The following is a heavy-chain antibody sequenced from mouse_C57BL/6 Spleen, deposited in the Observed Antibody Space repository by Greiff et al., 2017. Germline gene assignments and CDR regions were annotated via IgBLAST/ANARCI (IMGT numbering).Heavy chain of an antibody. CDR2: INPYNGGT. CDR3: ARGVITTVVAPRWFAY. CDR1: GYTFTDYY. Sequence: EVQLQQSGPVLVKPGASVKMSCKASGYTFTDYYMNWVKQSHGKSLEWIGVINPYNGGTSYNQKFKGKATLTVDKSSSTAYMELNSLTSEDSAVYYCARGVITTVVAPRWFAYWGQGTLVTVSA. J-gene: IGHJ3*01. D-gene: IGHD1-1*01. V-gene: IGHV1-19*01.